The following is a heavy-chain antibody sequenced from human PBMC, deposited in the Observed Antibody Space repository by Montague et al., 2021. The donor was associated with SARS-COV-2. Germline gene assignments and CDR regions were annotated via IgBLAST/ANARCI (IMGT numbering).Heavy chain of an antibody. V-gene: IGHV4-39*01. CDR2: IYHNGKT. CDR3: AVELNYFFDY. CDR1: GDSITNTRYF. Sequence: SETLSLTCNVSGDSITNTRYFWGWIRQPPGKTLDWISSIYHNGKTYYNPSLERRALLSIDTSKNQFSLWLSSAIASDTAVYYCAVELNYFFDYWGQGFLVSVSS. J-gene: IGHJ4*02. D-gene: IGHD1-7*01.